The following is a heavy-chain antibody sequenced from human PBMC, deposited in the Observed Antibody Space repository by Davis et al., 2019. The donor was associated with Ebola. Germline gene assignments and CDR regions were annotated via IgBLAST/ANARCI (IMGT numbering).Heavy chain of an antibody. CDR1: GFTFSNYD. CDR2: ISSNGATT. J-gene: IGHJ4*02. D-gene: IGHD1-1*01. V-gene: IGHV3-23*01. CDR3: GGAWK. Sequence: GESLKISCAASGFTFSNYDMTWVRQAPGKGLDWVSRISSNGATTYYADSVRGRFTISRDNSRNTLYLQMNSLRAADTAVYYCGGAWKWGQGTLVTVSS.